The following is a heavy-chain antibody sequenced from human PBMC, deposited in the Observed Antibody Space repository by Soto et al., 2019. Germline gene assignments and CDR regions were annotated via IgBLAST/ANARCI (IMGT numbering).Heavy chain of an antibody. D-gene: IGHD3-10*01. J-gene: IGHJ6*03. V-gene: IGHV4-34*01. CDR3: TTGLFVWFGALSRRRGYYSDIDV. Sequence: QVQLQQWGAGLLKPSETLSLTCAVYGGSFSGYYWSWIRQTPGKGLEWIGEINDSGSTNHNPSPKSRVTISVDMTKNEFSQTLSSVTAADTAVYYCTTGLFVWFGALSRRRGYYSDIDVPGKGTSVTVSS. CDR1: GGSFSGYY. CDR2: INDSGST.